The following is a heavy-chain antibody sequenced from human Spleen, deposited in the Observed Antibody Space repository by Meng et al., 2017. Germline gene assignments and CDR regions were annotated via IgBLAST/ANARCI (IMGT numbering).Heavy chain of an antibody. CDR3: SGHVDY. CDR1: GFTFSTAW. J-gene: IGHJ4*01. Sequence: GGSLRLSCAASGFTFSTAWMSWVRQAPGKGLEWVGRIKNRADGGTTAYAAPVKGRFTISRDDSKNTFYLQMNSLKTEDTAVYYCSGHVDYWGHGTLVTVSS. CDR2: IKNRADGGTT. V-gene: IGHV3-15*01.